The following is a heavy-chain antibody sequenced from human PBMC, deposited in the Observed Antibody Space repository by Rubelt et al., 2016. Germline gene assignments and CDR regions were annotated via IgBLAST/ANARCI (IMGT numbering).Heavy chain of an antibody. J-gene: IGHJ3*02. V-gene: IGHV4-34*01. CDR1: GGSFSGYY. Sequence: QVQLQQWGAGLLKPSETLSLTCAVYGGSFSGYYWSWIRQPPGKGLEWIGEINHSGSTNYNPSLKSRVTISVDTSKNQFSLKLSSVTAADTAVYYCARERGRGVTMVRGVNDAFDIWGQGTMVTVSS. D-gene: IGHD3-10*01. CDR2: INHSGST. CDR3: ARERGRGVTMVRGVNDAFDI.